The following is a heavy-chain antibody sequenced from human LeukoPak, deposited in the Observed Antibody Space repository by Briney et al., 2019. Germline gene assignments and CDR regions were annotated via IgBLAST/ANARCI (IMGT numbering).Heavy chain of an antibody. Sequence: SETLSLTCTVSGGSISSGSYYWSWVRQPAGTGLEWIGRIYTSGSTNYNPSLKGRVTISVDTSKNQFSLKLSSVTAADTAVYYCAAQYYYDSSGSYYFDYWGQGTLVTVSS. V-gene: IGHV4-61*02. CDR1: GGSISSGSYY. D-gene: IGHD3-22*01. J-gene: IGHJ4*02. CDR3: AAQYYYDSSGSYYFDY. CDR2: IYTSGST.